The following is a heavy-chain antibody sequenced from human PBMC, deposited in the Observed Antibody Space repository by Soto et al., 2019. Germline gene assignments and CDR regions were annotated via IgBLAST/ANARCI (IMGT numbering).Heavy chain of an antibody. CDR3: ARGFSLYYDILTGYSPPQYYYYGMDV. Sequence: SETLSLTCTVSGVSISSGGHYWSWIRQHPEKGLEWIGYILYTGSISYNPSLESRVTISLGTSKNRFSLNLSSVTAADTGVYYCARGFSLYYDILTGYSPPQYYYYGMDVWGQGTSVTVSS. CDR2: ILYTGSI. CDR1: GVSISSGGHY. J-gene: IGHJ6*02. D-gene: IGHD3-9*01. V-gene: IGHV4-31*03.